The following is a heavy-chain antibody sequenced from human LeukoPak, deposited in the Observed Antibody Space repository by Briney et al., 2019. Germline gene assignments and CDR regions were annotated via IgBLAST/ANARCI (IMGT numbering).Heavy chain of an antibody. J-gene: IGHJ4*02. CDR3: AREEGVRQQLEPLDY. CDR2: ISAYNGNT. CDR1: GYTFTSYG. D-gene: IGHD6-13*01. Sequence: ASVKVSCKASGYTFTSYGISWVRRAPGQGLEWMGWISAYNGNTNYAQKLQGRVTMTTDTSTSTAYMELRSLRSDDTAVYYCAREEGVRQQLEPLDYWGQGTLVTVSS. V-gene: IGHV1-18*01.